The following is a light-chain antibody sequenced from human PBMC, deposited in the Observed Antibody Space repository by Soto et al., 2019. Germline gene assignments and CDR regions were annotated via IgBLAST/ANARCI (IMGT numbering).Light chain of an antibody. CDR3: QQYYNLPKT. CDR2: DAS. V-gene: IGKV3-11*01. J-gene: IGKJ1*01. CDR1: QDVSRY. Sequence: ESVVTQSPATLSLSPGERATLSCRASQDVSRYLAWYQQKPGQSPRLLLYDASNRATGVPARFSGSGSGTDLTLTISSLEPEDFAGYCCQQYYNLPKTFGHGTKVDIK.